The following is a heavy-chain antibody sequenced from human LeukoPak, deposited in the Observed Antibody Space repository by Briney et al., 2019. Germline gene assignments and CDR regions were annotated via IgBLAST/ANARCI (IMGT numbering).Heavy chain of an antibody. Sequence: SETLSLTCIVSGGSIGTYYWSWIRQPPGKGLEWIGSVYHTGRTNYNPSLKSRVTISVDTSRNQFSLKLSSVSAADTAVYYCARRDPDSTGYLYYFDYWGQGTLVTVSS. CDR2: VYHTGRT. D-gene: IGHD3-22*01. J-gene: IGHJ4*02. V-gene: IGHV4-59*08. CDR1: GGSIGTYY. CDR3: ARRDPDSTGYLYYFDY.